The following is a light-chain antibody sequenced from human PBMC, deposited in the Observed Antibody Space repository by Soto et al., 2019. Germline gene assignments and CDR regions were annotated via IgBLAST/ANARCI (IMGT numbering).Light chain of an antibody. CDR1: NIGSKS. CDR2: DDS. V-gene: IGLV3-21*02. CDR3: QVWDSRGGVV. J-gene: IGLJ2*01. Sequence: SYELTRPPSVSVAPGQTARITCGGTNIGSKSVHWYQQKPGQAPVLVVYDDSDRPSGIPERFSGSNSGNTATLTISRVEAGDEADYYCQVWDSRGGVVFGGGTKLTVL.